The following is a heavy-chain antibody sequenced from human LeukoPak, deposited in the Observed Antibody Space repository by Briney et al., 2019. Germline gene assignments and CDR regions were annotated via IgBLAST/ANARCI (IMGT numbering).Heavy chain of an antibody. Sequence: SETLSLTCTVSGYSISSGYYWGWIRQPPGKGLEWIGSIYHSGSTYYNPSLKSRVTISVDTSKNQFSLKLSSVTAADTAVYYCASQYYDILTGYSLDYWGQGTLVTVSS. D-gene: IGHD3-9*01. V-gene: IGHV4-38-2*02. CDR2: IYHSGST. J-gene: IGHJ4*02. CDR1: GYSISSGYY. CDR3: ASQYYDILTGYSLDY.